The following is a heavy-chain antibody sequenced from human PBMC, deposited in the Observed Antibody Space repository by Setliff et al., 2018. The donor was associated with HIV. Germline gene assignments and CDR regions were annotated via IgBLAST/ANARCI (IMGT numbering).Heavy chain of an antibody. Sequence: PSETLSLTCTVSGSFINSDYWGWIRQPPGKGLEWIGSIYHSATTYYNPSLWGRVTISIDTSKNQFSLKLSSVTAADTAVYYCARERRYYDSSGDFDYWGQGTLVTVSS. V-gene: IGHV4-38-2*02. J-gene: IGHJ4*02. CDR2: IYHSATT. CDR1: GSFINSDY. D-gene: IGHD3-22*01. CDR3: ARERRYYDSSGDFDY.